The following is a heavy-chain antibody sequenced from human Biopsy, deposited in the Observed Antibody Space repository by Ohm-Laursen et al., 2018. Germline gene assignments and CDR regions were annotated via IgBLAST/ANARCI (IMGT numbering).Heavy chain of an antibody. Sequence: SLRLSCTASGFAFNLYEMNWVRQAPGKGMEWISYIYGGGSPVSYAGSVKGRFTISRDNAQNSLYLHMNSLRAEDTAVYYCARLNSGTYDASDLWGQGTMVTVSS. CDR1: GFAFNLYE. J-gene: IGHJ3*01. V-gene: IGHV3-48*03. D-gene: IGHD1-26*01. CDR3: ARLNSGTYDASDL. CDR2: IYGGGSPV.